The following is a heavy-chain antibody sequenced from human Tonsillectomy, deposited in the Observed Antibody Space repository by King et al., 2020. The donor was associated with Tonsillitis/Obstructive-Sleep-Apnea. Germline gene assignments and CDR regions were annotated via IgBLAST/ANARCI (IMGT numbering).Heavy chain of an antibody. CDR1: GGSISSSHY. CDR3: ARLGSSGWYPYFHAMDV. Sequence: QLQESGPGLVKPSETLSLTCTVSGGSISSSHYWGWIRQPPGKGLEWIGSIYYSGSTYYNPSLKSRVTISVDTSRTRFSLKLSSVTAADTAVYYCARLGSSGWYPYFHAMDVWGQGTTVTVSS. V-gene: IGHV4-39*01. CDR2: IYYSGST. D-gene: IGHD6-19*01. J-gene: IGHJ6*02.